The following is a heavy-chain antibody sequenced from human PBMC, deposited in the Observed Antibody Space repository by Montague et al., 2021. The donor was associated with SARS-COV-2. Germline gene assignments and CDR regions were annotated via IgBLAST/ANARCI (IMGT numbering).Heavy chain of an antibody. D-gene: IGHD6-13*01. CDR2: INHSGST. V-gene: IGHV4-34*01. CDR3: ARDSRQQLFGTYYYYYMDV. Sequence: SETLSLTCAVYGGSFSGYYWSWIRQPPGKGLEWIGEINHSGSTNYNPSLKSRVTISVDTSKNQFSLKLSSVTAADTAVYYCARDSRQQLFGTYYYYYMDVWGKGTTVTVSS. CDR1: GGSFSGYY. J-gene: IGHJ6*03.